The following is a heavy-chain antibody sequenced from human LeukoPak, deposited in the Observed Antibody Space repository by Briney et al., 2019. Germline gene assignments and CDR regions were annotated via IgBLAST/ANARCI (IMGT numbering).Heavy chain of an antibody. Sequence: PGGSLRLSCAASGFTVSSNYMSWVRQAPGKGLEWVSAIYSGGSTYYADSVKGRFTISRDNSKNTLFLQMNSLRAEDTAVYYCARDTSDDIVVVPAALVFDYWGQGTLVTVSS. CDR2: IYSGGST. J-gene: IGHJ4*02. V-gene: IGHV3-53*01. CDR1: GFTVSSNY. CDR3: ARDTSDDIVVVPAALVFDY. D-gene: IGHD2-2*01.